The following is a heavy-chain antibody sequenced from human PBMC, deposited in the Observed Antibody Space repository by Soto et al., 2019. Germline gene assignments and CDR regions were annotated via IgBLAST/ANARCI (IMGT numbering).Heavy chain of an antibody. CDR1: GFTFSSYG. V-gene: IGHV3-30*18. CDR3: AKDQRRRWVGYRYGPDFDY. CDR2: ISYDGSNK. Sequence: QVQLVESGGGVVQPGRSLRLSCAASGFTFSSYGMHWVRQAPGKGLEWVAVISYDGSNKYYADSVKGRFTISRDNSKKXSRXQMNSLRAEDTAVYYCAKDQRRRWVGYRYGPDFDYWGQGTLVTVSS. D-gene: IGHD5-18*01. J-gene: IGHJ4*02.